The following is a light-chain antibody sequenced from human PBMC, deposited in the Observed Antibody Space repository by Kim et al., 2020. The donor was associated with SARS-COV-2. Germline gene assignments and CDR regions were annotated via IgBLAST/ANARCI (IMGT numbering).Light chain of an antibody. CDR1: CVIISY. Sequence: SASFGYRVTITYRTSCVIISYLNWYQHKPGKAPKLLIYGASSLPSGVPSRFTASGSGTDFSLTIASLQPEDSATYFWQQTFSTLYTFGQGTKLEI. CDR2: GAS. CDR3: QQTFSTLYT. V-gene: IGKV1-39*01. J-gene: IGKJ2*01.